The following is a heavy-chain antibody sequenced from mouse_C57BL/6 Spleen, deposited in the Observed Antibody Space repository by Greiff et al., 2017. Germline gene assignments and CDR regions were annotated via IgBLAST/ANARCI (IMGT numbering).Heavy chain of an antibody. CDR2: LDPSASYT. CDR3: ARESTERGWFAY. CDR1: GYTFPSYW. V-gene: IGHV1-50*01. Sequence: QVQLQQPGAELVKPGASVKLSCKASGYTFPSYWMEWVKQRPGQGLEWIGELDPSASYTNSNQQFKGKATLTVDTSSSTAYMQLSSLTSEDSAVDYCARESTERGWFAYWGQGTLVTVSA. J-gene: IGHJ3*01. D-gene: IGHD5-1*01.